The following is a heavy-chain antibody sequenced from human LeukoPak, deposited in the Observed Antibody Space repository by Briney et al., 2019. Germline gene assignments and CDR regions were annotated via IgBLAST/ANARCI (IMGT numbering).Heavy chain of an antibody. CDR1: GFPFSSYA. D-gene: IGHD3-16*01. V-gene: IGHV3-23*01. CDR3: AKSSRWGYFDY. CDR2: ISGSGGST. Sequence: GGSLRLSCAASGFPFSSYAMSWVRQAPGKGLEWVSAISGSGGSTYYADSVKGRFTISRDNSKNTLYLQVNSLRAEDTAVYYCAKSSRWGYFDYWGQGTLVTVSS. J-gene: IGHJ4*02.